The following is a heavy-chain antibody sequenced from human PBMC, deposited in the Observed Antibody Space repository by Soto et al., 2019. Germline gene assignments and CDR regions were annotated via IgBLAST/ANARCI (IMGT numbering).Heavy chain of an antibody. V-gene: IGHV3-30*18. Sequence: GGSLRLSCAASGFTFSSYGMHWVRQAPGKGLEWVAVISYDGSNKYYADSVKDRFTISRDNSKNTLYLQMNSLRAEDTAVYYCAKEGYDYVWGSYRYTGYFDYWGQGTLVTVSS. J-gene: IGHJ4*02. CDR2: ISYDGSNK. CDR3: AKEGYDYVWGSYRYTGYFDY. CDR1: GFTFSSYG. D-gene: IGHD3-16*02.